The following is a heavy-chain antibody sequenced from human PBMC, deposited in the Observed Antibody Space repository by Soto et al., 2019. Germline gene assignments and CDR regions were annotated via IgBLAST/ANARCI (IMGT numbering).Heavy chain of an antibody. CDR3: ARIPRYSFPTSDDLDS. V-gene: IGHV1-69*13. Sequence: GASVKVSCKASGGTFYTYTFSCVLQSPLQGLEWMGSITPIYPTTNYAEKFQGRLTVTADGSTNTAYMELNSLTSEDTAVYYCARIPRYSFPTSDDLDSWGQGTLVTVSS. CDR1: GGTFYTYT. CDR2: ITPIYPTT. J-gene: IGHJ4*02. D-gene: IGHD5-18*01.